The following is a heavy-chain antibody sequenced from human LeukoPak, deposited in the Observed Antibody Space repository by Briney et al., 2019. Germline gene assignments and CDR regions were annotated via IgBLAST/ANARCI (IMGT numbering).Heavy chain of an antibody. Sequence: GGSLRLSCAASGFTFSTYAMGWVRQPPGKGLEWVSAISGSGGGTYYADSVKGRFTISRDNSKNTLYLQMNSLRAEDTAVYYCAKTQGGSYANDYWGQGTLVTVSS. CDR2: ISGSGGGT. J-gene: IGHJ4*02. CDR3: AKTQGGSYANDY. D-gene: IGHD1-26*01. V-gene: IGHV3-23*01. CDR1: GFTFSTYA.